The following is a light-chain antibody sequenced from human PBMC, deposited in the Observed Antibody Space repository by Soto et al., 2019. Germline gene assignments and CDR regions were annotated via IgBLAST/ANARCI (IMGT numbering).Light chain of an antibody. Sequence: EIVMTQSPATLSVSPGERATLSCRASQSVSSNLAWYQQKPGQAPRLLIYGASTRATGIPARFSGSGSGTEFTLTISSLPSEDFAVYYCQQSPGTFGGGTKVDI. V-gene: IGKV3-15*01. CDR2: GAS. J-gene: IGKJ4*01. CDR3: QQSPGT. CDR1: QSVSSN.